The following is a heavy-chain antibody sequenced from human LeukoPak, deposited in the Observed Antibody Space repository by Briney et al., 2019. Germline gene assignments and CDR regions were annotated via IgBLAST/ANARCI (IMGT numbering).Heavy chain of an antibody. V-gene: IGHV4-59*08. CDR3: ARSSSSLSPFDY. Sequence: SETLSLTCTVSGASISSNYWSWIRRPPGKGLEWIGYIYYSGSTNYNPSLKTRVTISVGTSKTQFSLKLSSVTAADTAVYYCARSSSSLSPFDYWGQGTLVTVPS. J-gene: IGHJ4*02. CDR2: IYYSGST. CDR1: GASISSNY. D-gene: IGHD6-13*01.